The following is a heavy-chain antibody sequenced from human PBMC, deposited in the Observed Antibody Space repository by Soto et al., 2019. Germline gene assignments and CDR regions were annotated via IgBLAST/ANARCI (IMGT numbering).Heavy chain of an antibody. CDR1: GFTFSSYA. J-gene: IGHJ5*02. Sequence: GSLRLSCAASGFTFSSYAMHWVRQAPGKGLEWVAVISYDGSNKYYADSVKGRFTISRDNSKNTLYLQMNSLRAEDTAVYYCARDLGTGKRFDPWGQGTLVTVSS. CDR2: ISYDGSNK. D-gene: IGHD1-1*01. V-gene: IGHV3-30-3*01. CDR3: ARDLGTGKRFDP.